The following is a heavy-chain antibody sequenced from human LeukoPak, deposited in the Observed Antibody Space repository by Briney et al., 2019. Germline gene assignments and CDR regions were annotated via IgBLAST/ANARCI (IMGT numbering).Heavy chain of an antibody. CDR1: GGSFRSST. J-gene: IGHJ5*02. CDR2: IITIFGTA. Sequence: SVNVSCKASGGSFRSSTFAWVRQAAGRGLEWVGGIITIFGTANYALQFQGRATITTDESTSTVYIELSSLRSEDTAIYYCARGPLHVALSSGYLKWLDPWGQGSLVIVSS. V-gene: IGHV1-69*05. D-gene: IGHD3-22*01. CDR3: ARGPLHVALSSGYLKWLDP.